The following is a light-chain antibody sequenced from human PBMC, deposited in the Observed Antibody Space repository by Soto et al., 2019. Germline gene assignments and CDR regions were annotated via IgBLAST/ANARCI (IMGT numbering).Light chain of an antibody. J-gene: IGLJ2*01. V-gene: IGLV2-14*03. Sequence: QSALTQPASVSGSPGQSITISCTGTSSDVGDHNYVSWYQQQPCKAPKLMIYAVRNRPSGVSNRFSGSKSGNTASLTISGLQAEDEADYYCSSYTTSSTVIFGGGTKVTVL. CDR2: AVR. CDR3: SSYTTSSTVI. CDR1: SSDVGDHNY.